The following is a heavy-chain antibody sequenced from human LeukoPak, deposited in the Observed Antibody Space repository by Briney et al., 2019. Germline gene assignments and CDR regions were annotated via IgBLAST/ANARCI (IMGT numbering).Heavy chain of an antibody. Sequence: GGSLRLSCAAYAFSFSSHSMKWVRQAPGKALEWVSYISSSGSTIYYADSVKGRFTISRANAKNSLYLQMTSLRAEDTAVYYCARVTNSGLFRYWGQGTLVTVSS. CDR1: AFSFSSHS. J-gene: IGHJ4*02. V-gene: IGHV3-48*04. CDR3: ARVTNSGLFRY. CDR2: ISSSGSTI. D-gene: IGHD4-23*01.